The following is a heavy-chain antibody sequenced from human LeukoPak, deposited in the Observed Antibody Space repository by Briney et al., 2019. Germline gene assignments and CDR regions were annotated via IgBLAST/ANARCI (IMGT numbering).Heavy chain of an antibody. D-gene: IGHD5-18*01. CDR1: GGSISSGDYY. CDR3: ARVDTAMVPPDY. V-gene: IGHV4-30-4*01. J-gene: IGHJ4*02. Sequence: SETLSLTCTVSGGSISSGDYYWGWIRQPPGKGLEWIGYIYYSGSTYYNPSLKSRVTISVDTSKNQFSLKLSSVTAADTAVYYCARVDTAMVPPDYWGQGTLVTVSS. CDR2: IYYSGST.